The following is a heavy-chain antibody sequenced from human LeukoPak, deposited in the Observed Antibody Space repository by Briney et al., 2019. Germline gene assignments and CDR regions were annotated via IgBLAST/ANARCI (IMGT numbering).Heavy chain of an antibody. J-gene: IGHJ4*02. CDR2: INPSGGST. CDR3: ARSSGNYPHSFDF. V-gene: IGHV1-46*01. D-gene: IGHD3-10*01. CDR1: GYTFTSHY. Sequence: ASVKVSCKASGYTFTSHYINWVRQAPGQGLEWMGIINPSGGSTNYAQKFQDRVTMTRDTSTSTVYMDLSSLRSEDTAVYYCARSSGNYPHSFDFWGQGTLVTVSS.